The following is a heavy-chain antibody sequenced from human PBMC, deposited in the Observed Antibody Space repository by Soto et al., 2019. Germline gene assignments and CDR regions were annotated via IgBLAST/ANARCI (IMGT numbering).Heavy chain of an antibody. CDR1: GFTFSSYG. D-gene: IGHD3-22*01. J-gene: IGHJ4*02. V-gene: IGHV3-30*18. Sequence: QVQLVESGGGVVQPGRSLRLSCAASGFTFSSYGMHWVRQAPGKGLEWVAGISYDGSNKYYADSVKGRFTISRDNSKNTLYLHMNSLRADDTAVYYWAKDYDSSGYYLLVDYWGQGTLVTVSS. CDR3: AKDYDSSGYYLLVDY. CDR2: ISYDGSNK.